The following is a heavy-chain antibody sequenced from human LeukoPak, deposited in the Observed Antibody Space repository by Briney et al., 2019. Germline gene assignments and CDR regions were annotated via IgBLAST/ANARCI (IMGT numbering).Heavy chain of an antibody. V-gene: IGHV1-18*01. CDR1: GYTFTSYG. Sequence: ASVKVSCKASGYTFTSYGISWVRQAPGQGLEWMGWISAHNGNTNYAQKLQGRVTMTTDTSTSIAYMELRSLRSDDTAVYYCAFSSYYYGSGSYYTDAFDIWGQGTMVTVSS. CDR3: AFSSYYYGSGSYYTDAFDI. D-gene: IGHD3-10*01. CDR2: ISAHNGNT. J-gene: IGHJ3*02.